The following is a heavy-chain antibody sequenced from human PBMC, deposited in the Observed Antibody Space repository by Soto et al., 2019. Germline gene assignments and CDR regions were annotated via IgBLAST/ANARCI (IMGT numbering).Heavy chain of an antibody. CDR2: MNPNSGNT. CDR3: ARGHEATAAAGNNWFDP. Sequence: ASVKVSCTASGYTLTSYDINWVRQATGQGLEWMGWMNPNSGNTGYAQKFQGRVTMTRNTSISTAYMELSSLRSEDTAVYYCARGHEATAAAGNNWFDPWGQGTLVTVSS. V-gene: IGHV1-8*01. D-gene: IGHD6-13*01. J-gene: IGHJ5*02. CDR1: GYTLTSYD.